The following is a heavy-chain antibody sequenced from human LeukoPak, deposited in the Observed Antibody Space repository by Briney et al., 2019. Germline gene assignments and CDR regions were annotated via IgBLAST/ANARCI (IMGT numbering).Heavy chain of an antibody. V-gene: IGHV3-74*01. CDR1: GFTFSSYW. Sequence: GGSPRLSCAASGFTFSSYWMHWVRQAPGKGLVWVSRIYSDGNTTNYADSVKGRFTISRDNAKNTLYLQMNSLRAEDTAVYYCARDQGSTSRGIDYWGQGTLVTVSS. CDR3: ARDQGSTSRGIDY. D-gene: IGHD2-2*01. CDR2: IYSDGNTT. J-gene: IGHJ4*02.